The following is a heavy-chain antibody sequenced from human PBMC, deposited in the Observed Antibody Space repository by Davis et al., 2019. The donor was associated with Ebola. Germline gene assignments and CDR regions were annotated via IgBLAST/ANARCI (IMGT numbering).Heavy chain of an antibody. J-gene: IGHJ2*01. V-gene: IGHV3-7*03. CDR2: IKQDGSEK. CDR3: AKVPFRIAVAGTHWYFDL. Sequence: GESLKISCAASGFSFSNYWMSWVRQAPGKGLEWVANIKQDGSEKYYVESVRGRFTISRDNTKNSLYLHMNSLRAEDTAVYYCAKVPFRIAVAGTHWYFDLWGRGTLVTVSS. D-gene: IGHD6-19*01. CDR1: GFSFSNYW.